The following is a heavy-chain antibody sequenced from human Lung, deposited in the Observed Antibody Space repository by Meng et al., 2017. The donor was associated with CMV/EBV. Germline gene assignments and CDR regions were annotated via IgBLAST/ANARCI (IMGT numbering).Heavy chain of an antibody. Sequence: LSLTCAASGFTFSSYAMHWVRQAPGKGLEWVAVISYDGSNKYYADSVKGRFTISRDNSKNTLYLQMNSLRAEDTAVYYCARTGGGVSRAACDIWGQGTMVTVSS. V-gene: IGHV3-30*04. CDR1: GFTFSSYA. CDR3: ARTGGGVSRAACDI. D-gene: IGHD3-16*01. J-gene: IGHJ3*02. CDR2: ISYDGSNK.